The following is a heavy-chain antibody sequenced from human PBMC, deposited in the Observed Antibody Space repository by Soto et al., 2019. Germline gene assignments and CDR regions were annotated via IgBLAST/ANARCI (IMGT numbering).Heavy chain of an antibody. CDR1: GGTFSSYT. Sequence: SVKVSCKASGGTFSSYTISWVRQAPGQGLEWMGRIIPILGIANYAQKFQGRVTITADKSTSTAYMELSSLRSEDTAVYYCARDLNYYDSSGYHYGMDVWGQGTTVTVSS. CDR3: ARDLNYYDSSGYHYGMDV. J-gene: IGHJ6*02. CDR2: IIPILGIA. V-gene: IGHV1-69*04. D-gene: IGHD3-22*01.